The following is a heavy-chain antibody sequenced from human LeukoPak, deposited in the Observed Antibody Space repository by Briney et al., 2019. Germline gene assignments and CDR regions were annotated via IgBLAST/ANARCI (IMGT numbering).Heavy chain of an antibody. D-gene: IGHD4-23*01. V-gene: IGHV3-7*03. CDR2: INQHGSEK. J-gene: IGHJ4*02. CDR3: ERAGYGGALDY. Sequence: QPGGSLRLSCAASGFTFSSHWMGWVRQAPGKGLEWVANINQHGSEKYYVDSMKGRFAISRDNARNSLYLQLNSLRAEDTAVYYCERAGYGGALDYWGQGTLVTVSP. CDR1: GFTFSSHW.